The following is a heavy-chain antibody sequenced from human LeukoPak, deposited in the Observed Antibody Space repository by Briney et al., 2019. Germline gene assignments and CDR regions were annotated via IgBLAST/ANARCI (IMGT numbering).Heavy chain of an antibody. CDR3: AKGPVNYDSSGYVDY. Sequence: GGSLRLSCAASGFTFSSYAMSWVRQAPGKGLEWVSAISGSGGSTYYADSVKGRFTISRDNSKNTLYLQMNSLRAEDTAVYYCAKGPVNYDSSGYVDYWGQGTLVTVSS. D-gene: IGHD3-22*01. CDR1: GFTFSSYA. J-gene: IGHJ4*02. CDR2: ISGSGGST. V-gene: IGHV3-23*01.